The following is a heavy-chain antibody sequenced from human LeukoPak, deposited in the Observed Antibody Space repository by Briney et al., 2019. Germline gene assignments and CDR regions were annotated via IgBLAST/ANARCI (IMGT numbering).Heavy chain of an antibody. CDR3: ARDPGYCSSASCYNHYFDY. D-gene: IGHD2-2*02. CDR2: ITSSSSYI. J-gene: IGHJ4*02. Sequence: GGSLRLSCAASGFTLSSYSMNWVRQAPGKGLEWVSSITSSSSYIYYADSVKGRFTISRDNAKNSLYLQMNSLRAEDTAVYYCARDPGYCSSASCYNHYFDYWGQGTLVTVSS. V-gene: IGHV3-21*01. CDR1: GFTLSSYS.